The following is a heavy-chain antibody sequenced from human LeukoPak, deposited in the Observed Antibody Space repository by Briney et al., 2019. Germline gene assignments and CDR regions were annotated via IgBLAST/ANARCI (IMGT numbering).Heavy chain of an antibody. Sequence: SGPTLVNPTQTGFSLSISGVSVGWIRQPPGKALEWLALIYWNDDKRYSPSLKSRLTITKDTSKNKVVLTMTNMDPVDTATYYRARSDSSSWYPFDYWGQGTLVTVSS. CDR1: GFSLSISGVS. V-gene: IGHV2-5*01. CDR3: ARSDSSSWYPFDY. CDR2: IYWNDDK. D-gene: IGHD6-13*01. J-gene: IGHJ4*02.